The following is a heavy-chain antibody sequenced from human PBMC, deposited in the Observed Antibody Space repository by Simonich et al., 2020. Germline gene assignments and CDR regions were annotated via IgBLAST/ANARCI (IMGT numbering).Heavy chain of an antibody. CDR1: GGSFSGYY. J-gene: IGHJ1*01. D-gene: IGHD6-13*01. CDR2: SNQSGRT. V-gene: IGHV4-34*01. CDR3: ARGLRVAAAGTAFQH. Sequence: QVQLQQWGAGLLKPSETLSLTGAVYGGSFSGYYWTWIRQHPGKRLAWIGKSNQSGRTNYNPSLKSRVTISVDTPKNQFSLKLGSVTAADTAVYYCARGLRVAAAGTAFQHWGQGTLVTVSS.